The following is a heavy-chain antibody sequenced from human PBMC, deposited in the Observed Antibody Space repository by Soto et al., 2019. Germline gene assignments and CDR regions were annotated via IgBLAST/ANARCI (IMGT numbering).Heavy chain of an antibody. Sequence: SETLSLTCTVSGGSISSCYWSWIRQPAGKGLEWIGRIYTSGSTNYDPSLKSRVTMSVDTSKNQFSLKLSSVTAADTAVYYCAREWGYSSSWSLYYYGMDVWGQGTTVTVSS. J-gene: IGHJ6*02. D-gene: IGHD6-13*01. V-gene: IGHV4-4*07. CDR2: IYTSGST. CDR3: AREWGYSSSWSLYYYGMDV. CDR1: GGSISSCY.